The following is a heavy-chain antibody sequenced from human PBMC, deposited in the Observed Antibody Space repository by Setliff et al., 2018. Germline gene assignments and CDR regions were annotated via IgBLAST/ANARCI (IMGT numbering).Heavy chain of an antibody. Sequence: SETLSLTCAVSGGSISSGGYYWGWIRQPPGKGLEWIGSIYYSGSTNYNPSLKSRVTISVDTSKNQVSLKLSSVTAADTAVYYCARSSLLSEQQSDAFDIWGQGTMVTVSS. CDR2: IYYSGST. CDR3: ARSSLLSEQQSDAFDI. V-gene: IGHV4-61*08. CDR1: GGSISSGGYY. J-gene: IGHJ3*02. D-gene: IGHD6-13*01.